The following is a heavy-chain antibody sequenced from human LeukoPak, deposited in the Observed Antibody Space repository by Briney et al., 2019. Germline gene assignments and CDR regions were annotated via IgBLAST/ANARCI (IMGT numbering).Heavy chain of an antibody. Sequence: PGGSLRLSCAASGFTFSSYSMNWVRQAPGKGLEWVSSISSSSSYIYYADSVKGRFTISRDNAKNSLYLQMNSLRAEDTAVYYCARGLSMPSSGDAFDIWGQGTMVTVSS. V-gene: IGHV3-21*01. J-gene: IGHJ3*02. CDR2: ISSSSSYI. CDR3: ARGLSMPSSGDAFDI. D-gene: IGHD2/OR15-2a*01. CDR1: GFTFSSYS.